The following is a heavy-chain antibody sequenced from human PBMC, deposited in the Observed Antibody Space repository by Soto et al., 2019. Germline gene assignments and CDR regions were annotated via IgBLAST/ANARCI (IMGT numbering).Heavy chain of an antibody. CDR3: ARRNRNIVVVPAATAYYYGMDV. CDR1: GFTFSSYS. J-gene: IGHJ6*02. Sequence: EVQLVESGGGLVKPGGSLRLSCAASGFTFSSYSMNWVRQAPGKGLEWVSSISSSSSYIYYADSVKGRFTISRDNAKNSLYLQMNSLRAEDTAVYYCARRNRNIVVVPAATAYYYGMDVWGQGTTVTVSS. D-gene: IGHD2-2*01. V-gene: IGHV3-21*01. CDR2: ISSSSSYI.